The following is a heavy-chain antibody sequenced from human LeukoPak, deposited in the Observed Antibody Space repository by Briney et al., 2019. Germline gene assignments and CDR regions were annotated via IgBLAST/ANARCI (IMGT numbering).Heavy chain of an antibody. CDR3: ARGGALDY. V-gene: IGHV3-66*02. CDR2: IHSGGTT. J-gene: IGHJ4*02. Sequence: GGSLRLSSAASGFTVSSNYMSWVRQAPGKGLEWVSVIHSGGTTYYADSVKGRFTISRDTSRNTVYLQMNSLRAEDTAVYYCARGGALDYWGQGTLVTVS. D-gene: IGHD3-16*01. CDR1: GFTVSSNY.